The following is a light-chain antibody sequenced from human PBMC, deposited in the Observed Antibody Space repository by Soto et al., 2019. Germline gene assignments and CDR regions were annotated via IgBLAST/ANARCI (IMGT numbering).Light chain of an antibody. V-gene: IGKV3-20*01. CDR3: QLLT. J-gene: IGKJ4*01. CDR1: QSVSSSY. Sequence: EIVLTQSPGTLSLSPGERATLSCRASQSVSSSYLAWYQQKPGQAPRLLIYGASSRATGIPDRFSGSGSATDFTLTISRLEPEDFAVYYCQLLTFGGGTKVEIK. CDR2: GAS.